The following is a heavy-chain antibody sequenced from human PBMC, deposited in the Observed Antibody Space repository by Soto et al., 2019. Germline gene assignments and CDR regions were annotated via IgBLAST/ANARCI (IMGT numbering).Heavy chain of an antibody. Sequence: SVKVSCKASGGTFSSYAISWVRQAPGQGLEWMGGIIPIFGTANYAQKFQGRVTITADESTSTAYMELSSLRSEDTAVYYCATTYYYDSSGYHRSASPFDYWGQGTLVTVSS. V-gene: IGHV1-69*13. CDR1: GGTFSSYA. CDR2: IIPIFGTA. D-gene: IGHD3-22*01. J-gene: IGHJ4*02. CDR3: ATTYYYDSSGYHRSASPFDY.